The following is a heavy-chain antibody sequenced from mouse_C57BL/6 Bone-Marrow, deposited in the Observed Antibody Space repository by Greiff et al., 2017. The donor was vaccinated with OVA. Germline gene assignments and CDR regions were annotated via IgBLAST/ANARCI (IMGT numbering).Heavy chain of an antibody. D-gene: IGHD1-1*01. CDR1: GYTFTSYW. J-gene: IGHJ2*01. Sequence: QVHVKQPGAELVKPGASVKLSCKASGYTFTSYWMQWVKQRPGQGLEWIGEIDPSDSYTNYNQKFKGKATLTVDTSSSTAYMQLSSLTSEASAVYYCARDYYGSYYFDYWGQGTTLTVSS. CDR2: IDPSDSYT. V-gene: IGHV1-50*01. CDR3: ARDYYGSYYFDY.